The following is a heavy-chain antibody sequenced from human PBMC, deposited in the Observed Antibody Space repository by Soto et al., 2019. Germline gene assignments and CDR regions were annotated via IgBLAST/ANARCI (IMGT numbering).Heavy chain of an antibody. V-gene: IGHV1-8*01. Sequence: ASVKVSCKASGYTITTYDIIWVRRAAGQGLEWMGWMNPDSGDTGYRQKFQGRVTMTRDTSISTAYMELSSLRSEDTAVYYCARGGARNYFYYYMDVWGKGTPVTVSS. CDR2: MNPDSGDT. CDR1: GYTITTYD. CDR3: ARGGARNYFYYYMDV. J-gene: IGHJ6*03.